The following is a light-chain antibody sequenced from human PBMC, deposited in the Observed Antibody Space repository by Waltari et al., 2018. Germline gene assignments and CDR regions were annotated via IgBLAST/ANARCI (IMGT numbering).Light chain of an antibody. CDR2: EVT. CDR1: SSDIGNYNL. CDR3: CSYAGTTIYVL. Sequence: QSALTQPASVSGSPGQSITISCTGTSSDIGNYNLVSWYQRQSGKAPKLMIYEVTQRPSGFFDRFSGSKSGNTASLTISVLQAEDEADYYCCSYAGTTIYVLFGGGTKLTVL. J-gene: IGLJ2*01. V-gene: IGLV2-23*02.